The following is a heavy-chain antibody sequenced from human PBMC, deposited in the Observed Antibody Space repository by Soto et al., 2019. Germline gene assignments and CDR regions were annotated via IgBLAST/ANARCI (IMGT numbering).Heavy chain of an antibody. J-gene: IGHJ4*02. D-gene: IGHD6-13*01. CDR1: GGTFSSYA. V-gene: IGHV1-69*13. CDR3: ARPRYSSSWCFDY. CDR2: IIPIFGTA. Sequence: GASVKVSCKASGGTFSSYAISWVRQAPGQGLEWMGGIIPIFGTANYAQKFQGRVTITADESTSTAYMELSSLRSEDTAVYYCARPRYSSSWCFDYWGQGTLVTVSS.